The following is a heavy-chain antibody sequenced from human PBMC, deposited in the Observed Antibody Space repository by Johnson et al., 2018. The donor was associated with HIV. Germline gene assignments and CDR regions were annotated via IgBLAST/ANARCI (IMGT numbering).Heavy chain of an antibody. D-gene: IGHD4-17*01. J-gene: IGHJ3*02. Sequence: QVQLVESGGGVVQPGGSLRLSCAASGFTFSSYGMHWVRQAPGKGLEWVAFIRYDGSNKYYADSVKGRFTISRDNSKNTLYLQRNSLRPEDTAVYYCAKGPAYDGDYLHDAFDIWGQGTMVTVSS. CDR3: AKGPAYDGDYLHDAFDI. V-gene: IGHV3-30*02. CDR2: IRYDGSNK. CDR1: GFTFSSYG.